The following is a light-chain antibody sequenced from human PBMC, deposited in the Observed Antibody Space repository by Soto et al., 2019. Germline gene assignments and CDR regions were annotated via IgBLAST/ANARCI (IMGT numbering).Light chain of an antibody. CDR2: GAS. CDR3: QQYSNWPYT. CDR1: QSVSSK. Sequence: EIVMTQSPATLSLSPGERVTLSCRASQSVSSKLAWYQQKPGQAPRLLIYGASIRATDIPARFSGSGSGTKFTLTISRLQSEDFAIFYCQQYSNWPYTFGQGTK. J-gene: IGKJ2*01. V-gene: IGKV3-15*01.